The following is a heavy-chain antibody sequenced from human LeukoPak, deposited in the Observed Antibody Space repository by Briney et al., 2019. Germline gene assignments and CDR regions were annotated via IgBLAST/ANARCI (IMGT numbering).Heavy chain of an antibody. V-gene: IGHV3-66*01. CDR2: IFGGGGT. Sequence: GGSLRLSCAASGFTVSSTYMNWVRQAPGKGLEWVSVIFGGGGTYYADSVKGRFIISRDNSKNTLHLQMNSLRAEDTAVYLCAREFVYGDPFDPWGQGTLVTVSS. CDR3: AREFVYGDPFDP. CDR1: GFTVSSTY. D-gene: IGHD4-17*01. J-gene: IGHJ5*02.